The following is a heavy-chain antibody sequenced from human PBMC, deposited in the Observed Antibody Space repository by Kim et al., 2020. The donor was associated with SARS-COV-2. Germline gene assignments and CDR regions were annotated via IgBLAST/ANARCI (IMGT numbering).Heavy chain of an antibody. CDR2: ISTYNGNT. D-gene: IGHD3-16*01. V-gene: IGHV1-18*01. CDR3: ARDNYGKSDLNYYYHGMDV. J-gene: IGHJ6*02. CDR1: GYSFTNYG. Sequence: ASVKVSCKASGYSFTNYGLSWVRQAPGQGPEWMGWISTYNGNTDYSEKFQGRVTMTTDTSTSTAYMELGSLRPNDTAVYYCARDNYGKSDLNYYYHGMDVGGQGTTVIVSS.